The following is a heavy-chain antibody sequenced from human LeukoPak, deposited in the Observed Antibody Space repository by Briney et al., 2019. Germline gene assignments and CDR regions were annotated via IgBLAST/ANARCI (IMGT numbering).Heavy chain of an antibody. CDR3: ARAKGLGFFDY. CDR2: ISSSGTTI. D-gene: IGHD4-17*01. J-gene: IGHJ4*02. Sequence: GGSLRLSCAASGFTFSSYEMNWVRQAPGQGLEWVSYISSSGTTIYYGDSVEGRVTTSRDNAKNSVYLLMNSLRAEDTAVYYCARAKGLGFFDYWGQGTLVTVSS. CDR1: GFTFSSYE. V-gene: IGHV3-48*03.